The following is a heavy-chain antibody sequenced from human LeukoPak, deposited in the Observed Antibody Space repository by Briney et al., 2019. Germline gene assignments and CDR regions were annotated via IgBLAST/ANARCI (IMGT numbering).Heavy chain of an antibody. V-gene: IGHV3-23*01. CDR2: SSSSDDGK. CDR1: GLSLNNYA. D-gene: IGHD5-12*01. CDR3: ARGPSGYHNT. J-gene: IGHJ4*02. Sequence: TGGSLRLSCTASGLSLNNYAMSWVRQVPGKGLEWVSASSSSDDGKWYAESVRGRFTISRDTSKNTVYLQMNSLRAEDTAVYYCARGPSGYHNTGGQGTLVTVSS.